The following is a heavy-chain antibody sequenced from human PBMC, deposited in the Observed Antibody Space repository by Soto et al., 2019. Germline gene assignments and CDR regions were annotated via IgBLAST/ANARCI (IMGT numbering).Heavy chain of an antibody. CDR1: GYTFTGYY. CDR2: INPNSGGT. V-gene: IGHV1-2*04. Sequence: GASVKVSCKASGYTFTGYYMHWVRQAPGQGLEWMGWINPNSGGTNYAQKFQGWVTMTRDTSISTAYMELSRLRSDDTAVYYCATQRDYGDYGDFDYWGQGTLVTVSS. D-gene: IGHD4-17*01. J-gene: IGHJ4*02. CDR3: ATQRDYGDYGDFDY.